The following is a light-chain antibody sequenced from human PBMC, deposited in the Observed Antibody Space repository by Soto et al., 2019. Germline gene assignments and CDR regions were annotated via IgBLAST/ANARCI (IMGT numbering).Light chain of an antibody. Sequence: QSALTQPASVSGSPGQSITISCTGSSSDVGGYNYVSWYQHHPGKAPKLLIYNVSVRPSGVSNRFSGSKSGNTASLTISGLQAEDEADYYCNSYTTSSTLVFGGGTKLTVL. J-gene: IGLJ3*02. V-gene: IGLV2-14*03. CDR3: NSYTTSSTLV. CDR2: NVS. CDR1: SSDVGGYNY.